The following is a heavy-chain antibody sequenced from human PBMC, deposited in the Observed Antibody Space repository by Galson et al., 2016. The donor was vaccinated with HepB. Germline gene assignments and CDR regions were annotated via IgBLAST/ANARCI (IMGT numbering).Heavy chain of an antibody. CDR1: GGSISSYY. CDR3: ARGTTVTHWDYGMDV. V-gene: IGHV4-59*01. Sequence: SETLSLTCTVSGGSISSYYWSWIRQPPGKGLEWIGYIYYSGSTNYNPSLKSRVTISVDTSKNQFSLKLSSVIAADTAVYYCARGTTVTHWDYGMDVWGQGTTVTVSS. D-gene: IGHD4-17*01. J-gene: IGHJ6*02. CDR2: IYYSGST.